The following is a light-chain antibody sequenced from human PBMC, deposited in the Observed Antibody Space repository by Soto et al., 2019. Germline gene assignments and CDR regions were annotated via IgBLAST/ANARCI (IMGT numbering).Light chain of an antibody. Sequence: QSVLTQPPSVSGAPGQRVTISCTGSSSNIGAGYVVHWYQQLPGTAPKLLIYGNSNRPSGVPDQFSGSKSGTSASLAITGLQSEDEADYYCATWDDSLDAGVFGGGTKVTVL. CDR3: ATWDDSLDAGV. CDR1: SSNIGAGYV. CDR2: GNS. V-gene: IGLV1-40*01. J-gene: IGLJ3*02.